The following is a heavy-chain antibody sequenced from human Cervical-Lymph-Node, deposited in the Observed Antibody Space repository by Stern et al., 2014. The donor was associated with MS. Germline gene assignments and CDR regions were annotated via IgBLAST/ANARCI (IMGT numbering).Heavy chain of an antibody. Sequence: QVQLQESGPGLVKPSGTLSLTCAVSGGSISSSNWWSWVRQPPGKGLEWIGEIYHSGSTNYNPSLKSRVTISVDKSKNQFSLKLSSVTAADTAVYYCARLGCGGDCYYGYNWFDPWGQGTLVTVSS. V-gene: IGHV4-4*02. CDR3: ARLGCGGDCYYGYNWFDP. CDR2: IYHSGST. D-gene: IGHD2-21*02. J-gene: IGHJ5*02. CDR1: GGSISSSNW.